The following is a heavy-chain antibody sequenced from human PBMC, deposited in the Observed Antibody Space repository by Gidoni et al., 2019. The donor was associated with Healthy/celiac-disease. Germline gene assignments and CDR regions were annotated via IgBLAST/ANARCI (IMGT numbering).Heavy chain of an antibody. V-gene: IGHV4-59*12. CDR1: GGSISSYY. D-gene: IGHD2-15*01. Sequence: QVQLQESGPGLVKPSETLSLTCTVSGGSISSYYWSWIRQPPGKGLEWIGYIYYSGSTNYNPSLKSRVTISVDTSKNQFSLKLSSVTAADTAVYYCAREDPWSIIDYWGQGTLVTVSS. CDR3: AREDPWSIIDY. CDR2: IYYSGST. J-gene: IGHJ4*02.